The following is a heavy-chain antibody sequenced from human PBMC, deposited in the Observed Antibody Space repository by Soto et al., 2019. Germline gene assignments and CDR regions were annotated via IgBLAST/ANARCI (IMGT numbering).Heavy chain of an antibody. CDR2: IYYSGST. CDR1: GGSVNSDSHH. D-gene: IGHD5-12*01. V-gene: IGHV4-30-4*08. J-gene: IGHJ4*02. Sequence: ASETLSLTCTVSGGSVNSDSHHWSWIRQPPGKGLEWIGYIYYSGSTYYNPSLKSRVTISVDTSKNQFSLKLSSGTAADTAVYYCPREDRVPTIYVDYWGRGTLVTVSS. CDR3: PREDRVPTIYVDY.